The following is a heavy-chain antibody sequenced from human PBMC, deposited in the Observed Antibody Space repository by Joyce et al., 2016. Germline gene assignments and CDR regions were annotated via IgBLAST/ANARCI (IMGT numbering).Heavy chain of an antibody. CDR2: NSSYNAKT. V-gene: IGHV1-18*04. J-gene: IGHJ4*02. Sequence: QVQLVQSGAELKKPGASVKVSCKASGYTFTANGISWVRQAPGQGLEWMGWNSSYNAKTNYAQNFQGRVTMTADISTSTAYMEQRNLTSGDAAVYYCAKGVTSKSGMSGDLDFWGPGTLVTVSS. CDR1: GYTFTANG. CDR3: AKGVTSKSGMSGDLDF. D-gene: IGHD1-26*01.